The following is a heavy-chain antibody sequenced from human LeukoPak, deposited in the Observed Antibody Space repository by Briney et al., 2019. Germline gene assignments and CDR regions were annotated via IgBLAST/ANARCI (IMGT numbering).Heavy chain of an antibody. CDR1: GFTFSSYE. CDR2: ISSSGSTI. CDR3: ARDGGSYTRGDY. V-gene: IGHV3-48*03. J-gene: IGHJ4*02. D-gene: IGHD1-26*01. Sequence: PGGPLRLSCAASGFTFSSYEMNWVRQAPGKGLEWVSYISSSGSTIYYADSVKGRFTISRDNAKNSLYLQMNSLRAEDTAVYYCARDGGSYTRGDYWGQGTLVTVSS.